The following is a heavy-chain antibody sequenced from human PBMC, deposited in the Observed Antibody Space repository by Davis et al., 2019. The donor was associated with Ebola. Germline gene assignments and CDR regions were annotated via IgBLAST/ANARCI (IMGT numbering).Heavy chain of an antibody. Sequence: SGPTLVKPAQSLMLTCTFSGFSLTTSGVGVGWVRQSPGKALEWLVFIYWDDDKRFSPSLKSRLTISKDTSKSQVVLTMTNMDPVDTATYYCARIRDLGGYCSSTSCYIGAFDYWGQRTLVTVS. V-gene: IGHV2-5*02. D-gene: IGHD2-2*02. CDR2: IYWDDDK. J-gene: IGHJ4*02. CDR1: GFSLTTSGVG. CDR3: ARIRDLGGYCSSTSCYIGAFDY.